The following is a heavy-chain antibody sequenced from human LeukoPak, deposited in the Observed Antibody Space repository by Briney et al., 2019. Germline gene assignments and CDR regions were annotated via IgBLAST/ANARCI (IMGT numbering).Heavy chain of an antibody. J-gene: IGHJ4*02. Sequence: PGGSLRLSCAASGFTFSSYAMSWVRQAPGKGLEWVSAISGSGGSTYYADSVKGRFTISRDNSKNTLYLQMNSLRAEDTAVYYCAKDGTNLEWLLKGDYWGQGTLVTVSS. D-gene: IGHD3-3*01. V-gene: IGHV3-23*01. CDR2: ISGSGGST. CDR3: AKDGTNLEWLLKGDY. CDR1: GFTFSSYA.